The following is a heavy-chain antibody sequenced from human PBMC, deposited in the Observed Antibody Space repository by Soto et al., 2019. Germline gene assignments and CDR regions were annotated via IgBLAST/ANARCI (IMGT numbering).Heavy chain of an antibody. D-gene: IGHD3-9*01. V-gene: IGHV4-30-2*01. CDR1: GGSISSSGYS. Sequence: SETLSLTCAVSGGSISSSGYSWSWIRQPPGKGLEWIGYIYHSGSTYYNPSLKTRVTISLDKSKSQFSLKLNSVTAADSAVYFCARLEGLATISYYFDYWGQGTLVTVSS. CDR3: ARLEGLATISYYFDY. CDR2: IYHSGST. J-gene: IGHJ4*02.